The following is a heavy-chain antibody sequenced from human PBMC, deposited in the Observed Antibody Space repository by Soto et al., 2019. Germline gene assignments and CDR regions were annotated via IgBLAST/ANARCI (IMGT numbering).Heavy chain of an antibody. V-gene: IGHV3-23*01. D-gene: IGHD6-6*01. CDR2: IGGSDGST. J-gene: IGHJ4*02. CDR3: AKEGSTSYAFFDY. Sequence: EVQLLESGGGLVQPGASLRLSCAASGFPFSTYAMSWVRQAPGKGLEWVSAIGGSDGSTHYADSVKGRLTISRDNSRNTLYLQIYSLRAEDTAVYYCAKEGSTSYAFFDYWGRGTLVTVSS. CDR1: GFPFSTYA.